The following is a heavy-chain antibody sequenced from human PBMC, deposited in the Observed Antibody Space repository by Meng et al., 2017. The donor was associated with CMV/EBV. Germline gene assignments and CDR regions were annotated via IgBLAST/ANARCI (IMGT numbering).Heavy chain of an antibody. V-gene: IGHV3-53*01. D-gene: IGHD4-11*01. CDR1: GFTVSSNY. CDR2: IYSGGST. J-gene: IGHJ6*02. Sequence: GESLKISCAASGFTVSSNYMSWVRQAPGKGPEWVSVIYSGGSTYYADSVKGRFTISRDNSKSTLYLQMNSLRAEDTAVYYCARGGTTSYPYGMDVWGQGTTVTVSS. CDR3: ARGGTTSYPYGMDV.